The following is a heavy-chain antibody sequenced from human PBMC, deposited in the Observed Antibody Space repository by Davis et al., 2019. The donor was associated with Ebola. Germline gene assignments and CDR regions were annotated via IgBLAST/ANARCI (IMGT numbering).Heavy chain of an antibody. CDR3: ARVDIVVVPAAKGP. V-gene: IGHV1-2*02. J-gene: IGHJ5*02. CDR2: INPNSGGT. D-gene: IGHD2-2*01. CDR1: GYTFTGYY. Sequence: ASVKVSCKASGYTFTGYYMHWVRQAPGQGLEWMGWINPNSGGTNYAQKFQGRVTMTTDTSTSTAYMELRSLRSDDTAVYYCARVDIVVVPAAKGPWGQGTLVTVSS.